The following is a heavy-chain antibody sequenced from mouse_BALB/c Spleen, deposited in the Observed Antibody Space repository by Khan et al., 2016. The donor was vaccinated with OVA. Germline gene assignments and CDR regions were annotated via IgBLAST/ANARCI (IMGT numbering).Heavy chain of an antibody. D-gene: IGHD1-1*01. V-gene: IGHV1-20*02. Sequence: VQLQQSGPELVKPGASVKISCKASGYSFTGYFMNWVMQSHGKSLEWIGRINPHIGETFYNQKFKGKATLTVDESSSTAHMELRSLASEDSAVYYCARIYGSAFDYWGQGTTLTVSS. J-gene: IGHJ2*01. CDR1: GYSFTGYF. CDR2: INPHIGET. CDR3: ARIYGSAFDY.